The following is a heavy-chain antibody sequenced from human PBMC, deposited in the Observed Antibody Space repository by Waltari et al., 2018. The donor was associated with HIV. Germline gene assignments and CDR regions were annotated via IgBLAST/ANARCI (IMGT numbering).Heavy chain of an antibody. CDR1: GNNFAGYW. V-gene: IGHV5-51*01. D-gene: IGHD4-17*01. Sequence: EEKLVQSGAEVKEPGESLKISCKSLGNNFAGYWVGWVRQVPGKGLEWMGFIYAGDYDAVYSPSFQGRVIMSTDSSISTVYLQWSSLRASDTAMYYCARRKGDYRTAFDIWGQGTMVTASS. CDR2: IYAGDYDA. CDR3: ARRKGDYRTAFDI. J-gene: IGHJ3*02.